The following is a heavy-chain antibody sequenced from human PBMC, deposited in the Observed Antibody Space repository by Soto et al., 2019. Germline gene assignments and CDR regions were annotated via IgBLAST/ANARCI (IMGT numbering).Heavy chain of an antibody. Sequence: QVQLVQSGAEVKKPGASVKVSCKASGYTFTSYAMHWVRQAPGQRLEWMGWINAGNGNTKYSQKFQGRVTITRDTAASTAYMELSSLRSEDTAVYYCARGGRSAARGDLFDYWGQGTLVTVSS. CDR1: GYTFTSYA. CDR2: INAGNGNT. CDR3: ARGGRSAARGDLFDY. V-gene: IGHV1-3*01. J-gene: IGHJ4*02. D-gene: IGHD6-6*01.